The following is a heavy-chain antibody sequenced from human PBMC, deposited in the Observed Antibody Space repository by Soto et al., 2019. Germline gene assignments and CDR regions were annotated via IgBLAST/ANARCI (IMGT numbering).Heavy chain of an antibody. CDR3: ARDLTETETPYYDILTGYFNWFDP. CDR2: ISAYNGNT. CDR1: GYTFTSYG. J-gene: IGHJ5*02. D-gene: IGHD3-9*01. V-gene: IGHV1-18*01. Sequence: GASVKVSCKASGYTFTSYGISWVRQAPGQGLEWMGWISAYNGNTNYAQKLQGRVTMTTDTSTSTAYMELRSLRSDDTAVYYCARDLTETETPYYDILTGYFNWFDPWGQGTLVTVSS.